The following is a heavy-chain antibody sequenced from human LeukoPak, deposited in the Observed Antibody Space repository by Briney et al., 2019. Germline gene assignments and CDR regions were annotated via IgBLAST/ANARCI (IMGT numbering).Heavy chain of an antibody. D-gene: IGHD3-16*01. CDR2: IHYTGKP. V-gene: IGHV4-59*11. J-gene: IGHJ6*02. CDR3: ARFGVDYDMDV. Sequence: KPSETLSLTCSVSGGSISGHYWTWIRRPPGKGLEWIGQIHYTGKPDYNPSLKSRITISVDTSKNQVSLQVSSVTAADSAIYYCARFGVDYDMDVWGHGTTVTVFS. CDR1: GGSISGHY.